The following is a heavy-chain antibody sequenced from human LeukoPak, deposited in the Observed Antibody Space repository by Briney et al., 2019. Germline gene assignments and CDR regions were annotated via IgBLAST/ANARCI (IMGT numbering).Heavy chain of an antibody. CDR2: IHSGGTRT. CDR1: GFTFSTYW. CDR3: ARPSGWEYGFDP. J-gene: IGHJ5*02. V-gene: IGHV3-74*01. D-gene: IGHD1-26*01. Sequence: PGGSLRLSCAASGFTFSTYWMHWIRQAPGKGLVWVSRIHSGGTRTAYAESVKGRFTISRDNAKNTLYLQMNSLRAEDTAVYYCARPSGWEYGFDPWGQGTLVTVSS.